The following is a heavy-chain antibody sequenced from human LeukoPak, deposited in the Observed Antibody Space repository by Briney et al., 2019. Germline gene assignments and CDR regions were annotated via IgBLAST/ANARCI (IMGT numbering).Heavy chain of an antibody. J-gene: IGHJ6*02. V-gene: IGHV3-66*01. D-gene: IGHD2-15*01. Sequence: GGSLRLSCAASGFTVSSNYMSWVRQAPGKGLEWGSVIYSGGSTYYADSVKGRFTISRDNSKNTLYLQMNSLRAEDTAVYYCARDYSHPIYGMDVWGQGTTVTVSS. CDR3: ARDYSHPIYGMDV. CDR2: IYSGGST. CDR1: GFTVSSNY.